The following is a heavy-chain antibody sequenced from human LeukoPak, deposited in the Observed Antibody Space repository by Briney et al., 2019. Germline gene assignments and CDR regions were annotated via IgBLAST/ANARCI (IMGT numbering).Heavy chain of an antibody. CDR3: ARSRPYCSSTSCFSPPADY. D-gene: IGHD2-2*01. J-gene: IGHJ4*02. Sequence: GGSLRLSCAASGFPFSSYSMNWVRQAPGKGLEWVSSISSSSSYIYYADSVKGRFTISRDNAKNSLYLQMNSLRAEDTAVYYCARSRPYCSSTSCFSPPADYWGQGTLVTVSS. CDR1: GFPFSSYS. V-gene: IGHV3-21*01. CDR2: ISSSSSYI.